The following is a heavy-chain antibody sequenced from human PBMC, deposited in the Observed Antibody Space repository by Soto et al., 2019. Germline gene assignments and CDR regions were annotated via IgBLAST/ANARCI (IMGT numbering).Heavy chain of an antibody. CDR2: IYYSGTT. J-gene: IGHJ6*02. CDR3: ARQSGGYYYYGMDV. CDR1: GGSISDYY. D-gene: IGHD1-26*01. Sequence: PSETLSLTCTVSGGSISDYYWSWIRQPPGKGLEWIGYIYYSGTTNYSPSLKSRVTISVDTSKNQFSLKLSSVTAADSAIYYCARQSGGYYYYGMDVWGQGTTVNVSS. V-gene: IGHV4-59*08.